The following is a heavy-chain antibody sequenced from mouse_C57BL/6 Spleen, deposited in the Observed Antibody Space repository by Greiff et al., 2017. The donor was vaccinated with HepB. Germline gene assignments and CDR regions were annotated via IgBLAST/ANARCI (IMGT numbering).Heavy chain of an antibody. J-gene: IGHJ4*01. CDR1: GYTFTSYW. CDR2: IDPSDSET. V-gene: IGHV1-52*01. CDR3: ARGPGYYGMDY. Sequence: QVQLKQPGAELVRPGSSVKLSCKASGYTFTSYWMHWVKQRPIQGLEWIGNIDPSDSETHYNQKFKDKATLTVDKSSSTAYMQLSSLTSEDSAVYYCARGPGYYGMDYWGQGTSVTVSS.